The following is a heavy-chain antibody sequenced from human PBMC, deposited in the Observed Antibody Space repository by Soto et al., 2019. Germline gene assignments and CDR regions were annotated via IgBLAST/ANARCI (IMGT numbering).Heavy chain of an antibody. CDR3: ARGRNSGYEH. J-gene: IGHJ4*02. Sequence: EVQLLESGGGLVKPGGSLRLSCAASGFSFSSYTMNWVRQAPGKGLQWVSSISSSSSYKDYADSLKGRVTISRDNAKIALYLEMSGLRAEDAAVYYCARGRNSGYEHWGQGTLVIVSS. V-gene: IGHV3-21*01. CDR2: ISSSSSYK. CDR1: GFSFSSYT. D-gene: IGHD1-26*01.